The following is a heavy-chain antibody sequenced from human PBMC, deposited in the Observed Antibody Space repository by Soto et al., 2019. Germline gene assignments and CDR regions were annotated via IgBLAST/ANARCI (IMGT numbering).Heavy chain of an antibody. CDR1: GFTFSSYG. Sequence: VQLVESGGGVVQPGRSLRLSCAASGFTFSSYGMHWVRQAPGKGLEWVAVIWYDGSNKYYADSVKGRFTISRDNSKNTLYLQMNSLRAEDTAVYYCARDDCSSTSCAFDPWGQGTLVTVSS. D-gene: IGHD2-2*01. J-gene: IGHJ5*02. V-gene: IGHV3-33*01. CDR2: IWYDGSNK. CDR3: ARDDCSSTSCAFDP.